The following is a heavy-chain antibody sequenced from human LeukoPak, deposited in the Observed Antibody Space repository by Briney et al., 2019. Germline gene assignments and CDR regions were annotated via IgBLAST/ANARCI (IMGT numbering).Heavy chain of an antibody. CDR3: AKGRCSSTSCQYDFDY. D-gene: IGHD2-2*01. Sequence: PGGSLRLSCAASGFTFSSYAMSWVRQAPGKGLEWVSAISGSGGSTYYADSVKGRFTISRDNSKNTLYLQMNSLRAEDTAVYYCAKGRCSSTSCQYDFDYWGQGTLVTVSS. CDR1: GFTFSSYA. V-gene: IGHV3-23*01. CDR2: ISGSGGST. J-gene: IGHJ4*02.